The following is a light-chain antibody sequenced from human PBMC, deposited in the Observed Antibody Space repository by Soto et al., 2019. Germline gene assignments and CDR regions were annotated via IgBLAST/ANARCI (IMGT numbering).Light chain of an antibody. V-gene: IGKV1-39*01. Sequence: DIQMTQSPSSLSASVGDSVTIICRSSQNISRFLNWYQQKEGKAPNLLIYGVSSLRTGVPSRFSGSGSGTAFTLTISSLPPPDFATYFCQQSYDPPPTFGQGTKLEIK. CDR2: GVS. J-gene: IGKJ1*01. CDR3: QQSYDPPPT. CDR1: QNISRF.